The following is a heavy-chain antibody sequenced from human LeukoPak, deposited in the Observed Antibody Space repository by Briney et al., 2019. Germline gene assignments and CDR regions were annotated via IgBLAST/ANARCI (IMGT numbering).Heavy chain of an antibody. V-gene: IGHV1-46*01. J-gene: IGHJ4*02. Sequence: ASVKVSCKASGYTFTSYYMHWVRQSPGQGLEWMGIINPSGGSTRYAQKFQGRVTMTRETSTSTVYMELSSLRSEDTAVYYCARDRAIFGVVTHNYFDYWGQGTLVTVSS. D-gene: IGHD3-3*01. CDR1: GYTFTSYY. CDR3: ARDRAIFGVVTHNYFDY. CDR2: INPSGGST.